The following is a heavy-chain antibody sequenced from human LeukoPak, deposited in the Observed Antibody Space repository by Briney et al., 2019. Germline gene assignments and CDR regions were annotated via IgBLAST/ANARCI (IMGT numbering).Heavy chain of an antibody. V-gene: IGHV4-61*02. CDR1: GGSTSSDSYY. Sequence: PSQTLSLTCTVSGGSTSSDSYYWNWIRQPAGKGLEWIGRIYTSGSTDYNPSLKSRVTISVDTAKNQFSLKLTSVTAADTAVYYCARWGDLYWYFDLWGRGTLVTVSS. CDR3: ARWGDLYWYFDL. D-gene: IGHD2-21*02. J-gene: IGHJ2*01. CDR2: IYTSGST.